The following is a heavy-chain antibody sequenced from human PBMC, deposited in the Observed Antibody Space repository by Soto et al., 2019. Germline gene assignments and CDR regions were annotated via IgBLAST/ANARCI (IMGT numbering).Heavy chain of an antibody. CDR2: INPNSGGT. Sequence: ASVKVSCKTSGYIFTDYYMHWVRQAPGQELGWMGRINPNSGGTNYAQKFQGRVTMTTDTSTSTAYTELRSLRSDDTAVYYCARDSSGWYDYWGQGTLVTVSS. V-gene: IGHV1-2*06. CDR3: ARDSSGWYDY. CDR1: GYIFTDYY. J-gene: IGHJ4*02. D-gene: IGHD6-19*01.